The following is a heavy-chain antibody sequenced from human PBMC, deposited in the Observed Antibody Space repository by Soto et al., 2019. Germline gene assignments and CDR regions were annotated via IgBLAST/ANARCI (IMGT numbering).Heavy chain of an antibody. V-gene: IGHV3-30-3*01. CDR3: ARGIDSYGYRYYYYGMDV. D-gene: IGHD5-18*01. J-gene: IGHJ6*02. CDR2: ISYDGSNK. Sequence: PGGSLRLSCAASGFTFSSYAMHWVRQAPGKGLEWVAVISYDGSNKYYADSVKGRFTISRDNSKNTLYLQMNSLRAEDTAVYYCARGIDSYGYRYYYYGMDVWGQGXTVTVYS. CDR1: GFTFSSYA.